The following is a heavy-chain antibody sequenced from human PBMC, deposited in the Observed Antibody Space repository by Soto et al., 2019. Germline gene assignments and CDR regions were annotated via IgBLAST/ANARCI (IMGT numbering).Heavy chain of an antibody. Sequence: XGTLSLTCTISGGSISDYSWNWIRQPPGRGLEWIGYIYYRGSTNYNPSLWSRVTISADTSKNQFPLKLSSVTAADTAVYYCARGSNSNFEGPIVWGQGTLVTVSS. CDR3: ARGSNSNFEGPIV. D-gene: IGHD2-2*01. V-gene: IGHV4-59*01. CDR2: IYYRGST. CDR1: GGSISDYS. J-gene: IGHJ4*02.